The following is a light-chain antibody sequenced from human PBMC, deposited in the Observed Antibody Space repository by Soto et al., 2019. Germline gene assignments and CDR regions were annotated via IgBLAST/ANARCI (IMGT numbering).Light chain of an antibody. J-gene: IGLJ2*01. CDR2: EGS. V-gene: IGLV2-23*01. Sequence: QSALTQPASVSGSPGQSITISCTGTSSDVGSYNLVSWYQQHPGKAPKLMIYEGSKRPSGVSKRFSGSKSGNTASLTISGLQAEDEADYYCCSYAGSSSLVFGGGTKLT. CDR3: CSYAGSSSLV. CDR1: SSDVGSYNL.